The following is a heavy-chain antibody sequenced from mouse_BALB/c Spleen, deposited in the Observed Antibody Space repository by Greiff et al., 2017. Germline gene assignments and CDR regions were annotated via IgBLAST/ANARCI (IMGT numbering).Heavy chain of an antibody. CDR1: GYSITSDYA. D-gene: IGHD2-1*01. CDR2: ISYSGST. Sequence: EVQLQQSGPGLVKPSQSLSLTCTVTGYSITSDYAWNWIRQFPGNKLEWMGYISYSGSTSYNPSLKSRISITRDTSKNQFFLQLNSVTTEDTATYYCARSIYYGNPWFAYGGQGTLVTVSA. J-gene: IGHJ3*01. CDR3: ARSIYYGNPWFAY. V-gene: IGHV3-2*02.